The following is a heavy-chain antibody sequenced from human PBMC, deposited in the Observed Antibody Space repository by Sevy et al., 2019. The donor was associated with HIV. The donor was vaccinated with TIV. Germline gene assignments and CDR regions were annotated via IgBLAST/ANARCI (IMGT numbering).Heavy chain of an antibody. CDR3: ARDRDITFGGGDAFDI. CDR1: GGTFDTYS. V-gene: IGHV1-69*13. D-gene: IGHD3-16*01. CDR2: ITPFFRTA. J-gene: IGHJ3*02. Sequence: ASVKVSCKTSGGTFDTYSISWLRQVPGQGLEWMGGITPFFRTANYAQKFQGRVTITADESTGTAYMELSSLRSEDSAVYYCARDRDITFGGGDAFDIWGQGTMVTVSS.